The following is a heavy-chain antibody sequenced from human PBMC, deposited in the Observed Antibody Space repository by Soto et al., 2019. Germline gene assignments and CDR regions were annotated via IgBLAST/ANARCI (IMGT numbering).Heavy chain of an antibody. D-gene: IGHD3-9*01. CDR3: ARQRTVYFARPGDWLDP. Sequence: QVQLQESGPGLVKPSQTLSLTCTVSGASISSADYFWSWIRQPPGQGLEWIGYIYYSGNIFYNPSLESRVTISVDTSKNQFYLKLTSVTAADTAVYYCARQRTVYFARPGDWLDPWGQGTLVIVSS. J-gene: IGHJ5*02. V-gene: IGHV4-30-4*01. CDR2: IYYSGNI. CDR1: GASISSADYF.